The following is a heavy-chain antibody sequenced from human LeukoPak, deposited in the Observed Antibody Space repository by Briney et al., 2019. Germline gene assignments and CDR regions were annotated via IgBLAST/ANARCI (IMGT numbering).Heavy chain of an antibody. V-gene: IGHV3-33*01. J-gene: IGHJ4*03. CDR1: GFTFSSYG. Sequence: GGSLRLSCAASGFTFSSYGMHWVRQAPGKGLEWVAVIWYDGSNKYYADSVKGRFTISRDNSKNTLYLQMNSLRAEDTAVYYCARATDIVDPFDYWGQGTMVTASS. D-gene: IGHD5-12*01. CDR3: ARATDIVDPFDY. CDR2: IWYDGSNK.